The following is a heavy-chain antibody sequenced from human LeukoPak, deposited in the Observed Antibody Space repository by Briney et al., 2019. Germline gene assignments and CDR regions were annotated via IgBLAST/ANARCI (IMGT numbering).Heavy chain of an antibody. V-gene: IGHV3-30*02. CDR3: AKPPVVLFRDFGSKSGCFDY. D-gene: IGHD2-2*01. J-gene: IGHJ4*02. CDR2: IRYDGSNT. CDR1: GFTFSNYG. Sequence: PGGSLRLSCAASGFTFSNYGMHWVRQAPGKGLEWVGFIRYDGSNTYYADSVKGRFTISRDNSKNTLFLQMNSLRAEDTAVYYCAKPPVVLFRDFGSKSGCFDYWGQGSLVTVSS.